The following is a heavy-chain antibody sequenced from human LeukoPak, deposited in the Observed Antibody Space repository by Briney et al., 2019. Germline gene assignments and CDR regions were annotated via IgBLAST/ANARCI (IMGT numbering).Heavy chain of an antibody. CDR2: IYHTGSP. D-gene: IGHD2-2*01. Sequence: PSETLSLTCAVSGGSISSSNWWSWVRQPPGKGLEWIGEIYHTGSPNYNPSLKSRVTISVDKSKNQLSLKLDSVTAADTAVYHCARDPHCSSSSCPRDYWGQGTLVIVSS. J-gene: IGHJ4*02. CDR3: ARDPHCSSSSCPRDY. V-gene: IGHV4-4*02. CDR1: GGSISSSNW.